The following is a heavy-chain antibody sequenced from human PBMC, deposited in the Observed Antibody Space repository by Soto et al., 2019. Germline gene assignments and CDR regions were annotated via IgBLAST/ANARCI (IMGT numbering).Heavy chain of an antibody. CDR3: ARGAADYGNAFDI. D-gene: IGHD4-17*01. CDR1: GGYISRGGYY. J-gene: IGHJ3*02. CDR2: TYYSGNT. Sequence: QVQLQESGPGLVKSSQTLSLTCTVSGGYISRGGYYWTWIRQFPGKGLEWLAHTYYSGNTYYNPSLKSRLSITHDTTTNQFSLSLTSVTAADTAVYFCARGAADYGNAFDIWGRGTLVTVSS. V-gene: IGHV4-31*03.